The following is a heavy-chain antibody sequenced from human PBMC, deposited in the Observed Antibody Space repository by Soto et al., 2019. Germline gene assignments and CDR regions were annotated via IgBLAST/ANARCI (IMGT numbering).Heavy chain of an antibody. CDR1: GGTLSNNA. CDR3: APGFDSRGIAGVPAAKPWFYGMDV. CDR2: IIPLSATT. D-gene: IGHD2-2*02. Sequence: QVQLVQSGTEVKKPGSSVKVSCKASGGTLSNNAISWVRQAPGQGLEWMGGIIPLSATTNYAQKFQGRVTVSADRSTSRAYVVLTRLTAEGTAVQYCAPGFDSRGIAGVPAAKPWFYGMDVWGQGTTVTVSS. J-gene: IGHJ6*02. V-gene: IGHV1-69*06.